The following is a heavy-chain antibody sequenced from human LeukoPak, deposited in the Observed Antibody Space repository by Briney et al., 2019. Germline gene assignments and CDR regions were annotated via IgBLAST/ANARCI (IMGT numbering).Heavy chain of an antibody. CDR1: GGSISSYD. CDR3: ARLMFFYCSGGSCYYAFDI. D-gene: IGHD2-15*01. Sequence: SETLSLTCTVSGGSISSYDWSWIRQPPGRGLEWIGYIYYSGSTNYNPSLKSRVTISVDTSKNQFSLKLSSVTDADTAVYYCARLMFFYCSGGSCYYAFDIWGQGTMVTVSS. V-gene: IGHV4-59*08. J-gene: IGHJ3*02. CDR2: IYYSGST.